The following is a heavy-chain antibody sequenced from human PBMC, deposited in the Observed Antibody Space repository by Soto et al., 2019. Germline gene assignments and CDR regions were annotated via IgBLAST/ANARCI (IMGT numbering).Heavy chain of an antibody. J-gene: IGHJ6*03. V-gene: IGHV1-8*01. Sequence: ASVKVSCKASGYTFTSYDINWVRQATGQGLEWMGWMNPNSGNTGYAQKFQGRVTMTRNTSISTAYMELSSLRSEDTAVCYCAILRPEDYYYYYMDVWGKGTTVTVSS. CDR3: AILRPEDYYYYYMDV. CDR1: GYTFTSYD. CDR2: MNPNSGNT. D-gene: IGHD3-16*01.